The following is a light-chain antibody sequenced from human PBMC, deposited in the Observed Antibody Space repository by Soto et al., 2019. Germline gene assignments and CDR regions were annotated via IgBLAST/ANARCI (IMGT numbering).Light chain of an antibody. J-gene: IGKJ2*01. CDR1: QSVLYSSNNKNY. CDR2: WAS. Sequence: DIVMTQSPDSLAVSLGERATINCKSSQSVLYSSNNKNYFAWHQQKPGQPPKLLIYWASTRESGVPDRFSGSGSGTDFTLTISSLQAEDVAVYYCQQYYATPPYTFGQGTKVEIK. V-gene: IGKV4-1*01. CDR3: QQYYATPPYT.